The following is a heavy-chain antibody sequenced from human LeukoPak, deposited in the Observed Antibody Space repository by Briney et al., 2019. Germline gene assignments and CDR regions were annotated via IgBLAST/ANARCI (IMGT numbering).Heavy chain of an antibody. Sequence: SETLSLTCTVSAGSISSYYWSWIRQPPGKGLEWIGYIYQSGSTSYNPSLKSRVTISVDTSKNQFSLKLSSVTAADTAVYYCARDACSSTSCYGYFQHWGQGTLVTVSS. J-gene: IGHJ1*01. D-gene: IGHD2-2*01. V-gene: IGHV4-59*01. CDR3: ARDACSSTSCYGYFQH. CDR1: AGSISSYY. CDR2: IYQSGST.